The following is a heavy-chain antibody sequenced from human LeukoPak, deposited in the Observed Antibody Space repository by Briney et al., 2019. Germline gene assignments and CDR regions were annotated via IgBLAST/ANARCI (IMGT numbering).Heavy chain of an antibody. J-gene: IGHJ3*01. V-gene: IGHV3-23*01. CDR1: ALSFSSFA. Sequence: GGSLRLSCAASALSFSSFAMTWVRQVPGKGLEWVSAIHGSGDTTYYADSVKGRFTISRDNSRKMMYLQMNSLRVEDTAVYYCAKDPNGDYVGAFDGWGQGTMVTVSS. CDR2: IHGSGDTT. CDR3: AKDPNGDYVGAFDG. D-gene: IGHD4-17*01.